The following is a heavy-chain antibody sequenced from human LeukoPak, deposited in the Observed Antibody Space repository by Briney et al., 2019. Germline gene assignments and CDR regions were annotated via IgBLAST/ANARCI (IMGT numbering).Heavy chain of an antibody. J-gene: IGHJ4*02. Sequence: PGGSLRLSCAASGFTFSDYYMSWIRQAPGKGLEWVSSIGISGNTYYADSVKGRFTISRDNSKDTLFLQLNSLRVEDTAVYYCASEIRPNDYWGQGTLVTVSS. CDR3: ASEIRPNDY. CDR2: IGISGNT. V-gene: IGHV3-69-1*01. CDR1: GFTFSDYY.